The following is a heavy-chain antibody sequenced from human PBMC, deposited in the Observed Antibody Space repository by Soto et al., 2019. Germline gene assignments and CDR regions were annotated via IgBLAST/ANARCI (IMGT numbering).Heavy chain of an antibody. CDR1: GYSFTSYW. Sequence: PGESLKISCKGSGYSFTSYWISWVRQMPGKGLEWMGRIDPSDSYTNYSPSFQGHVTISADKSISTAYLQWSSLKASDTAMYYCARHIVPKYYYDSSGAPGGDYYYYGMDVWGQGTTGTSP. CDR3: ARHIVPKYYYDSSGAPGGDYYYYGMDV. V-gene: IGHV5-10-1*01. D-gene: IGHD3-22*01. J-gene: IGHJ6*02. CDR2: IDPSDSYT.